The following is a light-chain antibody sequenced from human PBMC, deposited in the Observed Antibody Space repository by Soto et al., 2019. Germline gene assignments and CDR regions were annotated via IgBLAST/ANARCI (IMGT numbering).Light chain of an antibody. J-gene: IGLJ1*01. CDR1: SSDVGANNY. CDR3: NSYTGRSARYV. Sequence: QSVLTQPASVSGSPGQSITISCTGTSSDVGANNYVSWYQQHPGKAPKLMIYDVTNRPSGVSDRFSVSKSGNTASLTISGLRAEDEADYYCNSYTGRSARYVFGTGTKVTVL. CDR2: DVT. V-gene: IGLV2-14*01.